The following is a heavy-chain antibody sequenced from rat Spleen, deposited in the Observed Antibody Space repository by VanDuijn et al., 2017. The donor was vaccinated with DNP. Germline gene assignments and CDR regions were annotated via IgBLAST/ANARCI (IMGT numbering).Heavy chain of an antibody. V-gene: IGHV5-20*01. CDR2: ISYNGGSP. J-gene: IGHJ2*01. Sequence: EVLLVESDGGLVQPGRSLKLSCAVSGFTFSDYYMAWVRQAPAKGLEWVATISYNGGSPYYRDSVKGRFTISRENAKSTLYLQLNSLRSEDTATYYCTREIIRGSGYWGQGVMVTVSS. CDR3: TREIIRGSGY. D-gene: IGHD4-3*01. CDR1: GFTFSDYY.